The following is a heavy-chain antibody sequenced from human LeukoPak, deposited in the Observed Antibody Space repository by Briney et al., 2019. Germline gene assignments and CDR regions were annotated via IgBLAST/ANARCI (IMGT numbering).Heavy chain of an antibody. V-gene: IGHV4-59*08. CDR2: IYYSGST. Sequence: SETLSLTCTVSGGSISSYYWSSIRQPPGKGLEWIGYIYYSGSTNYNPSLKSRVTISVYTSKNQFSLQLSSVTAADTAVYYCARHFKVSGTKLDYYYYGMDVWGQGTTVTVSS. CDR3: ARHFKVSGTKLDYYYYGMDV. J-gene: IGHJ6*02. CDR1: GGSISSYY. D-gene: IGHD3-10*01.